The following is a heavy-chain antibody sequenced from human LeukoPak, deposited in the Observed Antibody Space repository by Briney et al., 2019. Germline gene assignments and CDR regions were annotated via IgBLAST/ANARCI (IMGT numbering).Heavy chain of an antibody. CDR1: GGSISSSSYY. CDR2: IYYSGST. V-gene: IGHV4-39*07. D-gene: IGHD5-18*01. Sequence: RTSETLSLTCTVSGGSISSSSYYWGWIRQPPEKGLEWIGSIYYSGSTYYNPSLKSRVTISVDTSKNQFSLKLSSVTAADTAVYYCARGGLRDTAMVARHDYWGQGTLVTVSS. J-gene: IGHJ4*02. CDR3: ARGGLRDTAMVARHDY.